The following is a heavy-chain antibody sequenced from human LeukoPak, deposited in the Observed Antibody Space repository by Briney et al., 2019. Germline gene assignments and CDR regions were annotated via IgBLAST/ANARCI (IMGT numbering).Heavy chain of an antibody. Sequence: GGSLRLSCAASGLSFGDYAMHWVRQAPGKGLEWVSGISWNSGSIVYADSVKGRFTISRDNAKSTLYLQMNSLRAEDTAVYYCARGGGYSYGSFDYWGQGTLVTVSS. J-gene: IGHJ4*02. V-gene: IGHV3-9*01. D-gene: IGHD5-18*01. CDR3: ARGGGYSYGSFDY. CDR2: ISWNSGSI. CDR1: GLSFGDYA.